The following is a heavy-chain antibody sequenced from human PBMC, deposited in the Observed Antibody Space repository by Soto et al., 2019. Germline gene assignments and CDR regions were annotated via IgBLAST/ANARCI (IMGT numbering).Heavy chain of an antibody. V-gene: IGHV4-59*08. Sequence: QVQLQESGPGLVKPSETLSLTCTVSGGSISSYYWSWIRQPPGKGLEWIGYIYYSGSTNYNPSLKSRVTISVDTSKNQFSLKLSSVTAADTAVYYCARSYAPLYYYYYMDVWGKGTTVTVSS. J-gene: IGHJ6*03. CDR2: IYYSGST. CDR1: GGSISSYY. D-gene: IGHD2-2*01. CDR3: ARSYAPLYYYYYMDV.